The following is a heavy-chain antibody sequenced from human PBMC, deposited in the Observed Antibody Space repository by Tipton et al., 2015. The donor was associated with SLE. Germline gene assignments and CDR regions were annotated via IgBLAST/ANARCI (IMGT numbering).Heavy chain of an antibody. Sequence: SLRLSCAASGFTFSSYAMHWVRQAPGKGLEWVAVISYDGSNKYYADSVKGRFTISRDNSKNTLYLQMNSLRAEDTAVYYCARDSSGWSGFDYWGQGTLVTVSS. CDR3: ARDSSGWSGFDY. CDR1: GFTFSSYA. V-gene: IGHV3-30*04. D-gene: IGHD6-19*01. CDR2: ISYDGSNK. J-gene: IGHJ4*02.